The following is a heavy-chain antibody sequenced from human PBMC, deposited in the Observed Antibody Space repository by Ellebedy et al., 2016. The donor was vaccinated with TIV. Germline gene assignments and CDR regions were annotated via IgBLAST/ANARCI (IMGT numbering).Heavy chain of an antibody. D-gene: IGHD4-17*01. Sequence: GGSLRLSCAASGFNFRSYWMTWVRQAPGKGLEWVAKIRQEGDEIYYVESVKGRFTISRDNAKHSLFLQMNSLRVEDTAVYYYARRASYGDYAVQVNPWFDPWGQGTLVTVSS. J-gene: IGHJ5*02. CDR1: GFNFRSYW. V-gene: IGHV3-7*01. CDR3: ARRASYGDYAVQVNPWFDP. CDR2: IRQEGDEI.